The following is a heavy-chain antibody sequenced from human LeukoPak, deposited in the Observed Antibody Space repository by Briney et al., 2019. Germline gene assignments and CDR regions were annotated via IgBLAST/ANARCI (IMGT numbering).Heavy chain of an antibody. V-gene: IGHV4-38-2*02. CDR1: GYSISSGYY. D-gene: IGHD3-10*01. J-gene: IGHJ4*02. CDR3: ARDRRDYYGSGSYYRPYYFDY. Sequence: PSETLSLTCTVSGYSISSGYYWGWIRQPPGKGLEWIGSIYHSGSTYYNPSLKSRVTISVDTSKNQFSLKLSSVTAADTAVYYCARDRRDYYGSGSYYRPYYFDYWGQGTLVTVSS. CDR2: IYHSGST.